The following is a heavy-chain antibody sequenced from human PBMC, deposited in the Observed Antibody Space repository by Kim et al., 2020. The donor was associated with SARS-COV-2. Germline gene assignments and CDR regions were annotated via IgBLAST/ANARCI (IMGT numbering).Heavy chain of an antibody. CDR1: GGSISSYY. D-gene: IGHD6-25*01. CDR2: IYYSGST. CDR3: ARRTAAAIDY. V-gene: IGHV4-59*08. Sequence: SETLSLTCTVSGGSISSYYWSWIRQPPGKGLEWIGYIYYSGSTNYNPSLKSRVTISVDTSNNQFSLKLISVTAADTAVYYCARRTAAAIDYCGQEILVTASS. J-gene: IGHJ4*02.